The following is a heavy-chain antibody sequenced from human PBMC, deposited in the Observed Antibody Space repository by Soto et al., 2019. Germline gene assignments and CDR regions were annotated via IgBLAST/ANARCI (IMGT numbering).Heavy chain of an antibody. J-gene: IGHJ6*02. CDR3: ASSLGSQVVPAAAYYYYYGMDV. CDR2: INPSGGST. V-gene: IGHV1-46*01. D-gene: IGHD2-2*01. Sequence: ASVKVSCKASGYTFTSYYMHWVRQAPGQGLEWMGIINPSGGSTSYAQKFQGRVTMTRDTSTSTVYMELSSLRSEDTAVYYCASSLGSQVVPAAAYYYYYGMDVWGQGTTGTVA. CDR1: GYTFTSYY.